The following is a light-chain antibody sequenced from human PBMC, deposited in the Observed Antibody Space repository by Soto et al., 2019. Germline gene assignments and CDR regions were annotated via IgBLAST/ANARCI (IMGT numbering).Light chain of an antibody. CDR1: SSNIPYQF. Sequence: QAVLAQSPSVSAAPGQRVTISCPGSSSNIPYQFVSWYKQFPGMAPTLLIYDNSRRPSGVPDRFSATKSGPSATLDIAGLQTADEAVYYCASWDSDLDGFVFGPGTKVTVL. V-gene: IGLV1-51*01. CDR2: DNS. J-gene: IGLJ1*01. CDR3: ASWDSDLDGFV.